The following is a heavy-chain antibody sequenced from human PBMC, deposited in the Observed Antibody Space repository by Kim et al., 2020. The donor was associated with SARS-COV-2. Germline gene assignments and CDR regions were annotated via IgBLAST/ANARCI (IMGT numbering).Heavy chain of an antibody. D-gene: IGHD1-1*01. CDR2: IYYSGST. V-gene: IGHV4-39*07. J-gene: IGHJ4*02. CDR3: ARDVSTTGTTFPFDY. CDR1: GGSISSSSYY. Sequence: SETLSLTCTVSGGSISSSSYYWGWIRQPPGKGLEWIGSIYYSGSTYYNPSLKSRVTISVDTSKNQFSLKLSSVTAADTAVYYCARDVSTTGTTFPFDYWGQGTLVTVSS.